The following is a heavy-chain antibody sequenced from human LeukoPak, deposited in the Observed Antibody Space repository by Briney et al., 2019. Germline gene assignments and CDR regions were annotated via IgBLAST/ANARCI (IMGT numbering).Heavy chain of an antibody. CDR3: ARGGPATTIDY. Sequence: GGSLRLSCAASGFTISNYYMSWVRQAPGKGLEWVSVIYTGGNAYYTDAVKGRFTISRHNSKNTLYLQMNNLRAEDTAVYYCARGGPATTIDYWGRGTLVTVSS. J-gene: IGHJ4*02. D-gene: IGHD1-1*01. CDR1: GFTISNYY. V-gene: IGHV3-53*04. CDR2: IYTGGNA.